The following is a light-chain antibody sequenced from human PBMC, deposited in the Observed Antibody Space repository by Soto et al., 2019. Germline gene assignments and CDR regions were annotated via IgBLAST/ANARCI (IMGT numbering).Light chain of an antibody. CDR3: GAWDSRLNAGV. J-gene: IGLJ3*02. CDR2: DNN. V-gene: IGLV1-51*01. Sequence: QSVLTQPPSESAAPGQKVTISCSGSSSNIGKNSVVWYQQLPGTPPKPLIYDNNKGPPGIPDRFSGSKSGTSATLGITGLQTGDEADYYCGAWDSRLNAGVFGGGTKVTVL. CDR1: SSNIGKNS.